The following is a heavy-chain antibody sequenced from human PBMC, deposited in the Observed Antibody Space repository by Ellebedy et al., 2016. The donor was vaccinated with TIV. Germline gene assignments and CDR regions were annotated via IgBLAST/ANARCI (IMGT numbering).Heavy chain of an antibody. Sequence: SETLSLTCTVSGGSISSHYWSWIRQPPGKGLEWIGFIYDSGRTKYNPSLKSPVTISVDMSKNQFSLKLSSVTAADTAVYYCARNLLIFTFDKWYSDLWGRGTLVTVSS. J-gene: IGHJ2*01. D-gene: IGHD3/OR15-3a*01. CDR1: GGSISSHY. CDR2: IYDSGRT. CDR3: ARNLLIFTFDKWYSDL. V-gene: IGHV4-59*11.